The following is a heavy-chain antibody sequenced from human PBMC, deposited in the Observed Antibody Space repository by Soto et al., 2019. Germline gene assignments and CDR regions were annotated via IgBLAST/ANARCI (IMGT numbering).Heavy chain of an antibody. CDR2: IYPGDSDT. Sequence: GETLKISCKGSGYSFSSYWIGWVRQMPGKGLEWMGIIYPGDSDTRYRPSFQGQVTISADKSISTAYLQWSSLKASDTAMYYCARTIAVAGTVQYYFDYWGQGTLVTVSS. D-gene: IGHD6-19*01. V-gene: IGHV5-51*01. CDR3: ARTIAVAGTVQYYFDY. CDR1: GYSFSSYW. J-gene: IGHJ4*02.